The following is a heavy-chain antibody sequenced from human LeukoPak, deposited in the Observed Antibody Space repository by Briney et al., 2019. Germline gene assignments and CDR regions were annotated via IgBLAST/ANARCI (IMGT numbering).Heavy chain of an antibody. CDR3: AREIPVITIFGVVTVFDP. CDR1: GGGISSGSYY. V-gene: IGHV4-61*02. J-gene: IGHJ5*02. D-gene: IGHD3-3*01. Sequence: SQTLSLTCSVSGGGISSGSYYWSWIRQPAGKGLEWIGRIYTSGSTNYNPSLKRRVTISVDTSKNQFSLKLSSVTAADTAVYYCAREIPVITIFGVVTVFDPWGQGTLVTVSS. CDR2: IYTSGST.